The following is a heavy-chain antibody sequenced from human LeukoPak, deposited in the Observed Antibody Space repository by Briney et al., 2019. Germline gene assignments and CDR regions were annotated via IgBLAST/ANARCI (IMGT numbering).Heavy chain of an antibody. J-gene: IGHJ5*02. Sequence: GGSLRLSCAASGFTFSSYWMSWVRQAPGKGLEWVANIKQDGSEKYYVDSVKGRFTISRDNAKNSLYLQMNSLRAEDTAVYYCARDSATVTNFLLSWFDPWGQGTLVTVSS. V-gene: IGHV3-7*01. D-gene: IGHD4-17*01. CDR3: ARDSATVTNFLLSWFDP. CDR2: IKQDGSEK. CDR1: GFTFSSYW.